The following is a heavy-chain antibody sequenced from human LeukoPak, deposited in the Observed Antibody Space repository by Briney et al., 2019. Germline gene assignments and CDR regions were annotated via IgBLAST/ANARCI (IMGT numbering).Heavy chain of an antibody. D-gene: IGHD1-26*01. J-gene: IGHJ4*02. CDR1: GFTFSSYG. CDR2: MYSGGST. CDR3: ARNSGSRAIDY. V-gene: IGHV3-53*01. Sequence: GGSLRLSCAASGFTFSSYGMHWVRQAPGKGLEWVSLMYSGGSTYYADSVKGRFTISRDNSKNTLSLQMNSLRAEDTAVYYCARNSGSRAIDYWGQGTLVTVSS.